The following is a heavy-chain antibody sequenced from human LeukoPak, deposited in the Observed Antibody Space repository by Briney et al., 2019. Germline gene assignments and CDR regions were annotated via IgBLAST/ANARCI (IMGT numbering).Heavy chain of an antibody. D-gene: IGHD3-10*01. CDR2: FDPEDGET. CDR1: GYTLTELS. Sequence: EASVKVSCKVSGYTLTELSMHWVRQAPGKGLEWMGGFDPEDGETIYAQKVQGRVTMTEDTSTDTAYIELSSLRSEDTDVYYCARSPPYYYGSGSYDDYYYYGMDVWGQGTTVTVSS. V-gene: IGHV1-24*01. J-gene: IGHJ6*02. CDR3: ARSPPYYYGSGSYDDYYYYGMDV.